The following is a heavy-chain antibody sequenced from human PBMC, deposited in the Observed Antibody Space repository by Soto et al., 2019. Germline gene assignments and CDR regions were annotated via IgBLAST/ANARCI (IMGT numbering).Heavy chain of an antibody. V-gene: IGHV3-48*04. CDR2: SRSSGSTI. Sequence: GGSLRLSCAASGFTFSSYGMHWFRQAPGMGLEWISYSRSSGSTIYYADSVKGRFTISRDNAKKSLYLQMNSLRAEDTAVYYFARRSAFVIWGQGTMVTVS. CDR1: GFTFSSYG. CDR3: ARRSAFVI. J-gene: IGHJ3*02.